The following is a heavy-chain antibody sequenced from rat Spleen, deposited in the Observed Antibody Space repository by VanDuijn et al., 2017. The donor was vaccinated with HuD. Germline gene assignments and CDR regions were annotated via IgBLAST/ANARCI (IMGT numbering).Heavy chain of an antibody. J-gene: IGHJ2*01. Sequence: EVQLVESGGGLVQPGRSMKLSCAASGFTFSNYDMAWVRQAPTKGLEWVASISYDGSSTYYRDSVKGRFTISRDNAKSTLYLQMDSLRSEDTATYYCTTVVTTGFDYWGQGVMVTVSS. CDR3: TTVVTTGFDY. D-gene: IGHD1-10*01. CDR1: GFTFSNYD. CDR2: ISYDGSST. V-gene: IGHV5-20*01.